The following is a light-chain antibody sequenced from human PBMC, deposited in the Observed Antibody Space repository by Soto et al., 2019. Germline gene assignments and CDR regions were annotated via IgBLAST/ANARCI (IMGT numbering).Light chain of an antibody. J-gene: IGKJ5*01. CDR2: GAS. CDR3: QQYGSSPPLT. CDR1: QSVSSSY. Sequence: EIVLTQSPGTLSLSPGERATLSCRASQSVSSSYLAWYQQKPGQAPRLLIYGASSRATGIPDRFSGSGSGTDFTLTISRLEPEDFAGYYWQQYGSSPPLTFGQGTRLEIK. V-gene: IGKV3-20*01.